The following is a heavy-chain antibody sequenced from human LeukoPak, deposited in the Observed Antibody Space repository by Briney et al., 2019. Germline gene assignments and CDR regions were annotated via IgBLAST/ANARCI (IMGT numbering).Heavy chain of an antibody. D-gene: IGHD3-22*01. J-gene: IGHJ4*02. CDR3: ARGGYYRYFDY. CDR2: INHSGST. V-gene: IGHV4-34*01. Sequence: SETLSLTCAVYGGSFSGYYWSWIRQPPGKGLEWIGEINHSGSTNYNPSLKSRVTISVATSKNQFSLKLSSVTAADTAVYCCARGGYYRYFDYWGQGTLVTVSS. CDR1: GGSFSGYY.